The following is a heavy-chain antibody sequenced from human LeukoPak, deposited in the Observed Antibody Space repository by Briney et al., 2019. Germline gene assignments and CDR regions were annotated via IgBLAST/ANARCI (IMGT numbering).Heavy chain of an antibody. CDR1: GFTFDDYA. CDR2: ISWNSGTI. D-gene: IGHD3-9*01. Sequence: GGSLRLSCAASGFTFDDYAMHWARQAPGKGLEWVSGISWNSGTIGYADSVKGRFTISRDNAKNSLYLQMSSLRAEDTALYYCAKGKYYDILTGPHDYWGQGTLVTVSS. V-gene: IGHV3-9*01. J-gene: IGHJ4*02. CDR3: AKGKYYDILTGPHDY.